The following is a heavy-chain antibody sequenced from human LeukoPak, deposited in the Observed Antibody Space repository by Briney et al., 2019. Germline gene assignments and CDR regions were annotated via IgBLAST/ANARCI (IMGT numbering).Heavy chain of an antibody. CDR2: IYTSGST. Sequence: SETLSLTCTVSGGSISSGSYYWSWIRQPAGKGLEWIRRIYTSGSTNYNPSLKSRVTISVDTSKNQFSLKLSSVTAADTAVYYCARDLSRDTAMDLFDYWGQGTLVTVSS. CDR3: ARDLSRDTAMDLFDY. J-gene: IGHJ4*02. CDR1: GGSISSGSYY. D-gene: IGHD5-18*01. V-gene: IGHV4-61*02.